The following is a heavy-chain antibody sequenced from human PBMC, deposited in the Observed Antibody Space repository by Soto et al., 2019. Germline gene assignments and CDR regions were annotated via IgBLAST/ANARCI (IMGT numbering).Heavy chain of an antibody. CDR3: ARGEVVDVVAAFKRELDP. J-gene: IGHJ5*02. Sequence: ASETLSLTCTVSGDTVNNGDYFWSWIRQSPGKGLEWLGYIYFTGSTYYSPSLKSRLHISMDKSKNHFSLEMTSVTVADTAVYFCARGEVVDVVAAFKRELDPWGPGLLVTVSS. V-gene: IGHV4-30-4*01. CDR2: IYFTGST. D-gene: IGHD5-12*01. CDR1: GDTVNNGDYF.